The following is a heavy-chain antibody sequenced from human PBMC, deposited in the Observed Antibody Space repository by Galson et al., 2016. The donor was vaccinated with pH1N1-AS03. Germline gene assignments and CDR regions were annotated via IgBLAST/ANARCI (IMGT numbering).Heavy chain of an antibody. CDR2: TSPEDSQT. CDR3: GGHTFSYDTTDTNRPDAFDI. D-gene: IGHD3-22*01. J-gene: IGHJ3*02. V-gene: IGHV5-51*03. Sequence: QSGAEVKKPGESLKISCMGSGTSFSNYWIGWVRQMPGKGLEWMGATSPEDSQTKYSPSFEGQVTISVDKSITTTFLQWNSLKASDTALYYCGGHTFSYDTTDTNRPDAFDIWGQGTMVTVFS. CDR1: GTSFSNYW.